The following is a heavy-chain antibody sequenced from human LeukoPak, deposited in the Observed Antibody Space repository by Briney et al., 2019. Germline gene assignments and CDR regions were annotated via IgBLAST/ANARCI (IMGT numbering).Heavy chain of an antibody. CDR2: IYSGGST. CDR3: ARDPGQKYYYYYGMDV. J-gene: IGHJ6*02. Sequence: GGSLRLSCAASGFSVSSNYMSWVRQAPGKGLEWVSVIYSGGSTFHADSVKGRFTISRDNSKNTLYLQMNNLRAEDTAVYYCARDPGQKYYYYYGMDVWGQGTTVTVSS. V-gene: IGHV3-53*05. CDR1: GFSVSSNY.